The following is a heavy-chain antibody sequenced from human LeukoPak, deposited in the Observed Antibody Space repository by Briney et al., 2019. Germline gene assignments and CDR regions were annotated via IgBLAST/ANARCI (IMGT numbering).Heavy chain of an antibody. CDR3: AKEREGYSGYDSFDY. CDR2: ISSSSSYI. J-gene: IGHJ4*02. D-gene: IGHD5-12*01. Sequence: KPGGSLRLSCAASGFTFSSYSMNWVRQAPGKGLEWVSSISSSSSYIYYADSVKGRFTISRDNAKNSLYLQMNSLRAEDTALYYCAKEREGYSGYDSFDYWGQGTLVTVSS. CDR1: GFTFSSYS. V-gene: IGHV3-21*04.